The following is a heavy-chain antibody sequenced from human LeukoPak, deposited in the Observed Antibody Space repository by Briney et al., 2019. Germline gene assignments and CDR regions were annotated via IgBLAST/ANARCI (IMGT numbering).Heavy chain of an antibody. V-gene: IGHV3-13*01. J-gene: IGHJ6*02. CDR3: ARGLGRNYVLSYYGMDV. CDR2: IGTAGDT. Sequence: PGGSLRLSCAASGFTFSSYGMHWVRQAPGKGLEWVSAIGTAGDTYYPGSVKGRFTISRENAKNSLYLQMSSLRAGDTAVYYCARGLGRNYVLSYYGMDVWGQGTTVTVSS. CDR1: GFTFSSYG. D-gene: IGHD1-7*01.